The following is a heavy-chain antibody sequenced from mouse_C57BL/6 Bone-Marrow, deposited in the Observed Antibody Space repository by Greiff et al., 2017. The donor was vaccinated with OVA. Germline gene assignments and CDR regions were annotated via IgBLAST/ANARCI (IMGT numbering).Heavy chain of an antibody. Sequence: QVQLQQPGAELVRPGSSVKLSCKASGYTFTSYWMHWVKQRPIQGLEWIGNIEPSDSDTHSNQKFKDKATLTVDKSSSTAYMQLSSLTSEDSAVYYCARERVSPAWCAYWGQGTLVTVSA. CDR2: IEPSDSDT. J-gene: IGHJ3*01. CDR1: GYTFTSYW. V-gene: IGHV1-52*01. CDR3: ARERVSPAWCAY.